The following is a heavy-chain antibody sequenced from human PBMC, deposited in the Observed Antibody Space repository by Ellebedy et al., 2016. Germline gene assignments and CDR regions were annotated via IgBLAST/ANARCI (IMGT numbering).Heavy chain of an antibody. CDR2: ISSDGRYK. CDR3: AREGDFFGSGSGPRWFDP. D-gene: IGHD3-10*01. CDR1: GFTFSNYA. V-gene: IGHV3-30*04. Sequence: GESLKISXAASGFTFSNYAIDWVRQAPGKGLEWVAAISSDGRYKSYADSVKGRFTISRDNSRDTLYLLLNSLRPDDTAMYYCAREGDFFGSGSGPRWFDPWGQGTLVTVSS. J-gene: IGHJ5*02.